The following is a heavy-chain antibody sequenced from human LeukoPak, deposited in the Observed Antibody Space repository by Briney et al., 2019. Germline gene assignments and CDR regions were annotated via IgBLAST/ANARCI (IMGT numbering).Heavy chain of an antibody. D-gene: IGHD2-15*01. Sequence: GGSLRLSCAASGFTFDDYGMSWVRQAPGKGLEWVSAISGSGGSTYYADSVKGRFTISRDNSKNTLYLQMNSLRAEDTAVYYCATGRYCSGGSCYWGASYWYFDLWGRGTLVTVSS. J-gene: IGHJ2*01. CDR1: GFTFDDYG. V-gene: IGHV3-23*01. CDR3: ATGRYCSGGSCYWGASYWYFDL. CDR2: ISGSGGST.